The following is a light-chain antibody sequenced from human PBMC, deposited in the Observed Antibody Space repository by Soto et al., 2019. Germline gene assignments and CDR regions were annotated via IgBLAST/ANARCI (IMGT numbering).Light chain of an antibody. CDR3: QQYNDYSAWT. Sequence: DIQMTQSPSSLSASVEDRVIITCRASQSISNHLNWYQQRPGKPPNLLIYKASTLASGVPSRFSGSGSGTEFTLTISSLRPDDFANYYCQQYNDYSAWTFGQGTKVDIK. CDR1: QSISNH. V-gene: IGKV1-5*03. J-gene: IGKJ1*01. CDR2: KAS.